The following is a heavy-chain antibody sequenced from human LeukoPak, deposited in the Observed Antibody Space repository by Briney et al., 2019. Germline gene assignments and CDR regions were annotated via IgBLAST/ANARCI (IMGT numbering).Heavy chain of an antibody. V-gene: IGHV1-69*01. CDR3: ARDCSSTSCYRGPFNWFDP. D-gene: IGHD2-2*01. CDR1: GGTFSSYA. J-gene: IGHJ5*02. CDR2: IIPILGTA. Sequence: ASVKVSCKAPGGTFSSYAISWVRQAPEQGLEWMGGIIPILGTANYAQKFQGRVTITADESTSTAYMELSSLRSEDTAVYYCARDCSSTSCYRGPFNWFDPWGQGTLVTVSS.